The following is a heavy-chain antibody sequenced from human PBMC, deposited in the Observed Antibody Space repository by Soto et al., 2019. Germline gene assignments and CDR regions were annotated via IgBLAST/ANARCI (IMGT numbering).Heavy chain of an antibody. J-gene: IGHJ4*02. D-gene: IGHD1-26*01. CDR1: GGSISSDAHF. Sequence: SETLSLTCTVSGGSISSDAHFWNWIRQSPGKGLEWIGYIHPSRSTYYNPSLESRLTISVDTSKNQSSLKLNSVTAADTAVYYCARDTGTYPYYFDYWGQGTLVTVSS. CDR2: IHPSRST. CDR3: ARDTGTYPYYFDY. V-gene: IGHV4-30-4*01.